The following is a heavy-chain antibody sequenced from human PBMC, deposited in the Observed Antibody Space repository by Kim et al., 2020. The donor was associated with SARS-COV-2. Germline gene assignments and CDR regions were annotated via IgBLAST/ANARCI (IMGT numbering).Heavy chain of an antibody. D-gene: IGHD3-10*01. Sequence: GGSLRLSCAASGFSVSSFAMGWVRQAPGKGLEWVSGIGISGNYRPYIDSVKGRFAISRDDSRNILYLQMNGLRAEETARYFCGKYTMGSSLGEKGGQGT. V-gene: IGHV3-23*05. CDR2: IGISGNYR. CDR3: GKYTMGSSLGEK. CDR1: GFSVSSFA. J-gene: IGHJ4*02.